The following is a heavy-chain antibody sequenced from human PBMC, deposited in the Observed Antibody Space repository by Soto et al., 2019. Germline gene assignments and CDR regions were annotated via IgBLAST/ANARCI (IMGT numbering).Heavy chain of an antibody. CDR2: IIPIFGTA. D-gene: IGHD4-17*01. V-gene: IGHV1-69*13. CDR1: GGTFSSYA. J-gene: IGHJ4*02. Sequence: SVKVSCKASGGTFSSYAISWVRQAPGQGLEWMGGIIPIFGTANYAQKSQGRVTITADESTSTAYMELSSLRSEDTAVYYCGRGTTVVTPFDYWGQGTLVTVSS. CDR3: GRGTTVVTPFDY.